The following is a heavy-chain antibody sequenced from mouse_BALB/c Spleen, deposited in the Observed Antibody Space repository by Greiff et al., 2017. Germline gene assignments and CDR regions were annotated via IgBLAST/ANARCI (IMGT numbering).Heavy chain of an antibody. J-gene: IGHJ3*01. V-gene: IGHV2-9*02. CDR2: IWAGGST. CDR1: GFSLTSYG. Sequence: VQLVESGPGLVAPSQSLSITCTVSGFSLTSYGVHWVRQPPGKGLEWLGVIWAGGSTNYNSALMSRLSISKDNSKSQVFLKMNSLQTDDTARYYCARDGGDGNAWFAYWGQGTLVTVSA. CDR3: ARDGGDGNAWFAY. D-gene: IGHD2-1*01.